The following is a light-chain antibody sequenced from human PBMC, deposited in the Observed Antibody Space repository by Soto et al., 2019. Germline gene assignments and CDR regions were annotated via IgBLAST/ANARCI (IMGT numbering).Light chain of an antibody. V-gene: IGKV1-39*01. CDR1: QSITSY. CDR2: AAS. CDR3: QQSYTTPWT. Sequence: DIQMTQSPSSLSASVGDRVTITCRASQSITSYLNWYQQKPGKAPQLLIYAASSLQSGVPSRFSGSGSVTEFTLTISSLQPEDFATYFCQQSYTTPWTFGQGTKVEVK. J-gene: IGKJ1*01.